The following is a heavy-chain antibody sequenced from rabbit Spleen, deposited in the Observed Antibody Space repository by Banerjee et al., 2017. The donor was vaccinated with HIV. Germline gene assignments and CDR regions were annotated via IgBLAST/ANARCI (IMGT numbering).Heavy chain of an antibody. J-gene: IGHJ6*01. CDR2: INMVTGKS. CDR3: ARDTSSSFSSYGMDL. D-gene: IGHD1-1*01. CDR1: GFSFSSSYW. Sequence: QEQLEESGGDLVKPEGSLTLTCTASGFSFSSSYWVCWVRQAPGKGLEWITCINMVTGKSVYASWAKGRFIMSRTSSTKVTLQMTRLTAADTATYFCARDTSSSFSSYGMDLWGPGTLVTVS. V-gene: IGHV1S45*01.